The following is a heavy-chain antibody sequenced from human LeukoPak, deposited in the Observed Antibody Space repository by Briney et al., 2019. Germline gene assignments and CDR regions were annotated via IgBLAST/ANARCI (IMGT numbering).Heavy chain of an antibody. V-gene: IGHV4-34*01. CDR2: INHSGST. CDR3: ARIEVYNYDSSGYNYFDY. Sequence: PSETLSLTSAVYGGSFSGYYWSWIRQPPGKWLEWIGEINHSGSTNYNPSLKSRVTISVDTSKNQFSLKLSSVTAADTAVYYCARIEVYNYDSSGYNYFDYWGQGTLVIVSS. J-gene: IGHJ4*02. D-gene: IGHD3-22*01. CDR1: GGSFSGYY.